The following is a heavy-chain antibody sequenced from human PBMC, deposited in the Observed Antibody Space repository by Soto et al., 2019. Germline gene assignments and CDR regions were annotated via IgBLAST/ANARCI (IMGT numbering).Heavy chain of an antibody. CDR3: ARDRGYCSGGSCSALYYFDY. D-gene: IGHD2-15*01. V-gene: IGHV4-4*02. J-gene: IGHJ4*02. CDR1: GGSISSSNW. Sequence: SETLSLTCAVSGGSISSSNWWSWVRQPPGKGLEWIGEIYHSGSTNYNPSLKSRVTISVDKSKNQFSLKLSSVTAADTAVYYCARDRGYCSGGSCSALYYFDYWGQGTLVTVSS. CDR2: IYHSGST.